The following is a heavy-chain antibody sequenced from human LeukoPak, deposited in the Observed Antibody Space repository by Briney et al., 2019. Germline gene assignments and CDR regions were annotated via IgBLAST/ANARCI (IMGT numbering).Heavy chain of an antibody. V-gene: IGHV3-30*18. CDR3: AKGSQGWLQRWDAFDI. CDR2: ISYDGSNK. J-gene: IGHJ3*02. D-gene: IGHD5-24*01. Sequence: HTGRSLRLSCAASGFTFSSYGMHWVRQAPGEGLEWVAVISYDGSNKYYADSVKGRFTISRDNSKNTLYLQMNSLRAEDTAVYYCAKGSQGWLQRWDAFDIWGQGTMVTVSS. CDR1: GFTFSSYG.